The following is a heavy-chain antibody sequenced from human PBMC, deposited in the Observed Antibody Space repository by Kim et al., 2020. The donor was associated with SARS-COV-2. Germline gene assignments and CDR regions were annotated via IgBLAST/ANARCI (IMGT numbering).Heavy chain of an antibody. CDR1: GYTFTSDD. V-gene: IGHV1-8*01. Sequence: ASVKVSCKASGYTFTSDDVNWLRQTTRHGLEWMGWMNPKSGKTGFAQKFEGRVTMTRRTSVTTAYMELSDLTVDDTCVYYCARGALPSAFDLWGQGTLVTVSS. J-gene: IGHJ3*01. D-gene: IGHD2-2*01. CDR3: ARGALPSAFDL. CDR2: MNPKSGKT.